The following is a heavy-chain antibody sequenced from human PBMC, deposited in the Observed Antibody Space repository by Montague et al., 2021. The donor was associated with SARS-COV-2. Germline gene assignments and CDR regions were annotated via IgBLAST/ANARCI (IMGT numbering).Heavy chain of an antibody. D-gene: IGHD5-12*01. CDR2: INHSGST. CDR1: GGSVSSGSCY. Sequence: SETLSLTCSVSGGSVSSGSCYWSWIRQPPGKGLEWIGEINHSGSTNYNPSLKSRVTISVDTSKNQFSLKLSSVTAADTAVYYCAREVGRGYSGYEGEYWGQGTLVTVSS. CDR3: AREVGRGYSGYEGEY. V-gene: IGHV4-39*07. J-gene: IGHJ4*02.